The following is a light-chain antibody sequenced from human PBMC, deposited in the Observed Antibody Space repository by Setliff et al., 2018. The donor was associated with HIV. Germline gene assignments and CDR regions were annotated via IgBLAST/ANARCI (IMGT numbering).Light chain of an antibody. CDR3: CSCASSSTFYV. CDR2: EVN. J-gene: IGLJ1*01. Sequence: QSALTQPASVSGSPGQSITISCTGTSSDVGSYNLVSWYQHHPGKAPKVIIYEVNKRPSGVSNRFSGSKSGTTASLTISGLQAEDEADYYCCSCASSSTFYVFGTGTKVTVL. V-gene: IGLV2-23*02. CDR1: SSDVGSYNL.